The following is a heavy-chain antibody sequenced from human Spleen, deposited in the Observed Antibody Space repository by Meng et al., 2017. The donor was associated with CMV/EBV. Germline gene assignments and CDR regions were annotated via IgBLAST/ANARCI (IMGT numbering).Heavy chain of an antibody. Sequence: GGSLRLSCAASGFTFSTYPMTWVRQAPGKGLEWVSTISGSGGDTYYADSVKGRFTISRDNFKNTLFLQMNSLRADDTAVFYCAKVSVSTFYYSMGVWGQGTTVTVSS. CDR1: GFTFSTYP. J-gene: IGHJ6*02. CDR3: AKVSVSTFYYSMGV. D-gene: IGHD5/OR15-5a*01. V-gene: IGHV3-23*01. CDR2: ISGSGGDT.